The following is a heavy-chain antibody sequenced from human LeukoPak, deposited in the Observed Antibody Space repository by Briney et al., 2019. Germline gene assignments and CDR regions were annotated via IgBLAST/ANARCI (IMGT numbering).Heavy chain of an antibody. V-gene: IGHV3-23*01. CDR1: GFTFDDYA. J-gene: IGHJ4*02. CDR2: ISGSGGST. D-gene: IGHD1-26*01. CDR3: AKERFEWELLSYFDY. Sequence: PGGSLRLSCAASGFTFDDYAMHWVRQAPGKGLEWVSGISGSGGSTYYADSVKGRFTISRDNSKNTLYLQMNSLRAEDTAVYYCAKERFEWELLSYFDYWGQGTLVTVSS.